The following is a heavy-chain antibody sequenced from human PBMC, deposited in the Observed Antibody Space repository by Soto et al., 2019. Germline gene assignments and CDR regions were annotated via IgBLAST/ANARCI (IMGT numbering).Heavy chain of an antibody. J-gene: IGHJ4*02. V-gene: IGHV1-18*01. CDR2: ISAHNDNT. Sequence: QVNLVQSGAEVRKPGASVKVSCKGSGYTFTSYGIAWERQAPGQGLEWMGWISAHNDNTNYAQKVQGRVTVTRDTSTSTAYMELRNLRSDDTAVYYCARGRYGDYWGQGALVTVSS. CDR3: ARGRYGDY. CDR1: GYTFTSYG. D-gene: IGHD1-1*01.